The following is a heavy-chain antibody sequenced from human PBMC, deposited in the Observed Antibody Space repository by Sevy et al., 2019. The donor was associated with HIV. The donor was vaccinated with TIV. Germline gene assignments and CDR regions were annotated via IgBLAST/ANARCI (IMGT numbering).Heavy chain of an antibody. J-gene: IGHJ4*02. CDR3: STGRQGATYGY. CDR1: GFNFRIYA. V-gene: IGHV3-30*03. CDR2: ISYDGSDK. Sequence: GGSLRLSCAASGFNFRIYAMHWVRQAPGKGLEWVAVISYDGSDKFYAESVKGRFTISRDNSKNKVFLQLNSLRGDDNGVYYWSTGRQGATYGYWGQGTLVTVSS. D-gene: IGHD1-26*01.